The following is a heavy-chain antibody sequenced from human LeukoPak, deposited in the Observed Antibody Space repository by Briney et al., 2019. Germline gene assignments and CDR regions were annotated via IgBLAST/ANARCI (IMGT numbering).Heavy chain of an antibody. V-gene: IGHV2-70*11. Sequence: SGPTLVNPTQTLTLTCTFSGFSLSTSGMCVSWIRQPPGKALEWLARIDWDDDKYYSTSLKTRLTISKDTSKNQVVLTMTNMDPVDTATYYCARIAGIAAAGIYYYGMDVWGQGTLVTVSS. CDR2: IDWDDDK. J-gene: IGHJ6*02. CDR3: ARIAGIAAAGIYYYGMDV. CDR1: GFSLSTSGMC. D-gene: IGHD6-13*01.